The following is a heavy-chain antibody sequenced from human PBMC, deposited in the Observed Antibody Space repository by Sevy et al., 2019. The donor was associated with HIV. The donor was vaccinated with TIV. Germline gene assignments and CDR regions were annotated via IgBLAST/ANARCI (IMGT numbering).Heavy chain of an antibody. Sequence: ASVKVSCKASGYTFNYYPMNWVRQAPGQGLAFVAWINTNTGSPTSDHGFTVRFVFSLDNSVNTAYLQINGLKPEDTAVYYCVRGVGRWNDGLDIWGQGTKVTVSS. D-gene: IGHD1-26*01. V-gene: IGHV7-4-1*02. CDR3: VRGVGRWNDGLDI. CDR1: GYTFNYYP. CDR2: INTNTGSP. J-gene: IGHJ3*02.